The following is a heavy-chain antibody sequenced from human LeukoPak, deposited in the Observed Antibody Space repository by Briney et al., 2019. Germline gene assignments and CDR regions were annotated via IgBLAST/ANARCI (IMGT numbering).Heavy chain of an antibody. J-gene: IGHJ4*02. Sequence: GSLRLSCAASGFTLSSYAMSWVRQAPGKGLEWVANIKQDGSEKYYVDSVKGRFTISRDNAKNSLYLQMNSLRAEDTAVYYCARRRYSGSSQHFDYWGQGTLVTVSS. D-gene: IGHD1-26*01. CDR2: IKQDGSEK. CDR1: GFTLSSYA. CDR3: ARRRYSGSSQHFDY. V-gene: IGHV3-7*01.